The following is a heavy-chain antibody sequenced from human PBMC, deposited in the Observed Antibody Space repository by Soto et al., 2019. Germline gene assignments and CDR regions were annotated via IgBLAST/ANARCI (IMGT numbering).Heavy chain of an antibody. Sequence: EVQLLDSGGGLVQPGGSLRLSCAASGFTFNNYAMSWVRQAPGKGLEWVSSISASGGSTNYADSVKGRFTISRDNSENTVYLQMNSLTAEDTAVYYWLKTSLAGGFDYWGQGSLVTVSS. CDR3: LKTSLAGGFDY. CDR2: ISASGGST. V-gene: IGHV3-23*01. D-gene: IGHD3-16*01. J-gene: IGHJ4*02. CDR1: GFTFNNYA.